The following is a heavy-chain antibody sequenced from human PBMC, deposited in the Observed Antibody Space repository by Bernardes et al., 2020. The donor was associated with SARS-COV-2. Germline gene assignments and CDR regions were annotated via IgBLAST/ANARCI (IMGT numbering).Heavy chain of an antibody. Sequence: GGSLRLSCAASGFTFSSNGMPWVRQAPGKGLEWVAVISYDGINKYYSDSVKGRFTISRDNSKNTLYLQMNSLRAEDTAVYYCAAEILTAFDYWGQGTLVTVSS. D-gene: IGHD3-9*01. CDR2: ISYDGINK. CDR1: GFTFSSNG. CDR3: AAEILTAFDY. J-gene: IGHJ4*02. V-gene: IGHV3-30*03.